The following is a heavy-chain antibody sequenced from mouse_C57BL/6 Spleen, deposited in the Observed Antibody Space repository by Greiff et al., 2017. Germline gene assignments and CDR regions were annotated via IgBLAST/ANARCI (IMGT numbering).Heavy chain of an antibody. D-gene: IGHD1-1*01. V-gene: IGHV6-3*01. CDR3: TVYGTPFAY. Sequence: EVMLVESGGGLVQPGGSMKPSCVASGFTFSNYWMNWVRQSPEKGLEWVAQIRLKSDNYATHYAESVKGRFTISRDDSKSSVYLQMNNLRAEDTGIYYCTVYGTPFAYWGQGTLVTVSA. CDR2: IRLKSDNYAT. J-gene: IGHJ3*01. CDR1: GFTFSNYW.